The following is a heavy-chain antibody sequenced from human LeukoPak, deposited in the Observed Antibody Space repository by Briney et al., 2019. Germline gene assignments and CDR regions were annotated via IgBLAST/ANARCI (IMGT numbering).Heavy chain of an antibody. V-gene: IGHV3-33*01. CDR2: IWYDGSNK. Sequence: GGSLRLSCAASGFTFSSYGMHWVRQAPGKGLEWVALIWYDGSNKYYTDSVKGRLTISRDNSKNTLYLQMNSLRAEDTTIYYCAREGPRGNSQFDYWGQGTLVTVSS. CDR1: GFTFSSYG. CDR3: AREGPRGNSQFDY. J-gene: IGHJ4*02. D-gene: IGHD2/OR15-2a*01.